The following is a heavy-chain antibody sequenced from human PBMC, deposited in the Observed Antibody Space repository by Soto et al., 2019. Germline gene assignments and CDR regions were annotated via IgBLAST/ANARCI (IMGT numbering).Heavy chain of an antibody. CDR3: ARGRTVRNYADDSSDYFYFFDY. CDR1: GDCISTFY. CDR2: VYYTGST. V-gene: IGHV4-59*07. J-gene: IGHJ4*02. D-gene: IGHD3-22*01. Sequence: SDTLSLTCTACGDCISTFYWGWIRQSPGKELEWIGYVYYTGSTNYNPSLKSRVTISVDRSKNQFSLKLTSANAADTAVYYCARGRTVRNYADDSSDYFYFFDYWGQGTQVTVSS.